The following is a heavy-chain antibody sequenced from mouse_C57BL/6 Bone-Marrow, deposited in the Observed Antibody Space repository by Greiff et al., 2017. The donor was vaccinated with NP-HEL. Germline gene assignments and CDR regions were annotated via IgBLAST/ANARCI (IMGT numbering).Heavy chain of an antibody. V-gene: IGHV14-4*01. CDR3: TTMDY. Sequence: EVMLVESGAELVRPGASVTLSCTASGFNIKDDYMHWVKQSPEQGLEWIGWIDPEDGDTEYAEQFQGKATITTDTSSNTAYLQLSSLTSEETAVYYCTTMDYWGQGTSVTVSS. J-gene: IGHJ4*01. CDR1: GFNIKDDY. CDR2: IDPEDGDT.